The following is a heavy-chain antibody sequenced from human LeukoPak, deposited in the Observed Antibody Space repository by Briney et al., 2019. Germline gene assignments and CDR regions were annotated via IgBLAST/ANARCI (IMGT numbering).Heavy chain of an antibody. CDR1: GGSISSYH. CDR2: VFNNGNT. V-gene: IGHV4-59*08. D-gene: IGHD1-1*01. CDR3: AGHVAGTTSDI. J-gene: IGHJ3*02. Sequence: SETLSLTCTVSGGSISSYHWSWIREPPGKGVEWTGCVFNNGNTNYNTSLRSRVTMTVDTSNKQVSLRLTALTAADSAADYCAGHVAGTTSDIWGQGTMVTVSS.